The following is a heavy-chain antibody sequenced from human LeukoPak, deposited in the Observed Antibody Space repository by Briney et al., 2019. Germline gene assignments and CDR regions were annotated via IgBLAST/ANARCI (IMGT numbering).Heavy chain of an antibody. V-gene: IGHV3-21*01. Sequence: PGGSLRLSCAASGFTFSSYSMNWVRQAPGKGLEWVSSISSSSSYIYYADSVKGRFTISRDDAKNSLYLQMNSLRAEDTAVYYCARIRTPYYYDSSGYSQYFQHWGQGTLVTVSS. CDR2: ISSSSSYI. J-gene: IGHJ1*01. CDR3: ARIRTPYYYDSSGYSQYFQH. D-gene: IGHD3-22*01. CDR1: GFTFSSYS.